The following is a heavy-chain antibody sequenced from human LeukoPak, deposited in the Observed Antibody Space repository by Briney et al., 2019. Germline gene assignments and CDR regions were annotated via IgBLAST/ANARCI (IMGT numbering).Heavy chain of an antibody. CDR2: IHYSGST. D-gene: IGHD5-18*01. CDR1: GGSISSSSYY. CDR3: ARGGYSRYFDY. V-gene: IGHV4-39*07. J-gene: IGHJ4*02. Sequence: SETLSLTCTVSGGSISSSSYYWGWIRQPPGKGLEWIGSIHYSGSTYYNPSLKSRVTISVDTSKNQFSLKLSSVTAADTAVYYCARGGYSRYFDYWGQGTLVTVSS.